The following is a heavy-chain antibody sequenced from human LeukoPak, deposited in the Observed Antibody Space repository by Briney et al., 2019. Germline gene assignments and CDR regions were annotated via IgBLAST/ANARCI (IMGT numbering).Heavy chain of an antibody. J-gene: IGHJ4*02. CDR2: IYYSGST. Sequence: SETLSLTCTVSGGSISSYYWAWIRQPPGKGLEWIGSIYYSGSTSYYPSLKSRVTISVDTSKNQFSVKLSSVTAADTAVYYCVRTNSGGFDYWGQGTLVTVSS. CDR3: VRTNSGGFDY. D-gene: IGHD2-15*01. V-gene: IGHV4-39*01. CDR1: GGSISSYY.